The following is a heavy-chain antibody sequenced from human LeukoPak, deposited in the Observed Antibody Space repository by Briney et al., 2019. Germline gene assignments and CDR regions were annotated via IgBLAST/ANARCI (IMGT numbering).Heavy chain of an antibody. D-gene: IGHD3-22*01. CDR3: VKSYYYDSSGHGFDC. CDR2: ISNTGGTT. CDR1: GFTFSSYA. J-gene: IGHJ4*02. V-gene: IGHV3-64D*06. Sequence: SXRLSCSASGFTFSSYAMHWARQAXGKGLEYVSYISNTGGTTYYADSVKGRFTISRDNSKDTLYLQMSSLRVEDTAVYTCVKSYYYDSSGHGFDCWGQGTLVTVSS.